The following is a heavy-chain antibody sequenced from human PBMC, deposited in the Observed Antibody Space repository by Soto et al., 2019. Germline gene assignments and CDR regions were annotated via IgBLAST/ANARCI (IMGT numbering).Heavy chain of an antibody. CDR1: GFSISTSGVS. D-gene: IGHD3-22*01. CDR2: IYWSEDK. CDR3: AHSTSGYYFPYSHL. Sequence: QITLKESGPTLAKPTQPLTLTCTFSGFSISTSGVSVGWFRQPPGKALEWLALIYWSEDKRYAPSLKCRLTISKDTSKDHVVLSMTEMDPAHTATYFCAHSTSGYYFPYSHLWGQGTLVTVS. V-gene: IGHV2-5*01. J-gene: IGHJ1*01.